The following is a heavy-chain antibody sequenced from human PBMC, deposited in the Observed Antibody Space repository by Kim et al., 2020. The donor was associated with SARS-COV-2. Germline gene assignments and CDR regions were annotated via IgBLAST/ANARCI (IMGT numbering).Heavy chain of an antibody. D-gene: IGHD1-26*01. V-gene: IGHV3-23*03. CDR1: GFTFSSYA. J-gene: IGHJ4*02. Sequence: GGSLRLSCAASGFTFSSYAMSWVRQAPGKGLEWVSVIYSGGSSTYYADSVKGRFTISRDNSKNTLYLQMNSLRAEDTAVYYCAKGVVGADWGQGTLVTVSS. CDR3: AKGVVGAD. CDR2: IYSGGSST.